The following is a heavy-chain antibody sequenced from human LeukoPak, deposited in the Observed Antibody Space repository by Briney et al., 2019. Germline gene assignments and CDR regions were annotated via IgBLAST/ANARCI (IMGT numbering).Heavy chain of an antibody. CDR3: ARNWNFLDS. J-gene: IGHJ4*02. V-gene: IGHV3-21*01. CDR2: ITTTSSYM. Sequence: GGPLRLSCAASGFTFNSYTMNWVRQAPGKGLEWVSSITTTSSYMYYADSLKGRFTISRDNTKNSLYLQMNSLRAEDTAVYYCARNWNFLDSWGQGTLVTVSS. D-gene: IGHD1-7*01. CDR1: GFTFNSYT.